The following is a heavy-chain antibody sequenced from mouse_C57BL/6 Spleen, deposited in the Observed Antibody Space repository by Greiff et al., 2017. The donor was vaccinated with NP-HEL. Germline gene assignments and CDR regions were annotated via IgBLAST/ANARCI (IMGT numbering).Heavy chain of an antibody. CDR2: IYPGSGST. D-gene: IGHD2-1*01. CDR1: GYTFTSYW. J-gene: IGHJ2*01. V-gene: IGHV1-55*01. CDR3: ARGGIYYGNPYGCYFDY. Sequence: QVQLQQPGAELVKPGASVKMSCKASGYTFTSYWITWVKQRPGQGLEWIGDIYPGSGSTNYNEKFKSKATLTVDTSSSTAYMQLSSLTSEDSAVYYCARGGIYYGNPYGCYFDYWGQGTTLTVSS.